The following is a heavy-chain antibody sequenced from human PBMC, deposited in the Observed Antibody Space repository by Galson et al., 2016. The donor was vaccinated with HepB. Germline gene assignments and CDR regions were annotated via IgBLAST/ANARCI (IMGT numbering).Heavy chain of an antibody. CDR2: IHNGGGST. Sequence: SLRLSCAASGFTVSTFYMNWVRQAPGKGLEWVSVIHNGGGSTYYGDSVKGRFTISRDTSKNTVYLQMNSLGPEDTAVYYCAREQWYYMDFWGKGTTVTVSS. CDR3: AREQWYYMDF. J-gene: IGHJ6*03. CDR1: GFTVSTFY. V-gene: IGHV3-53*01. D-gene: IGHD6-19*01.